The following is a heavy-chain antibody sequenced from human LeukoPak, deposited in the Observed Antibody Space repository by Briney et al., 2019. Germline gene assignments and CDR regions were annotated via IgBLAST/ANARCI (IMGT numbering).Heavy chain of an antibody. CDR1: GFTFSSYG. J-gene: IGHJ3*02. CDR2: IWYDGSNK. Sequence: PGGSLRLSCAASGFTFSSYGMHWVRQAPGKGLEWVAVIWYDGSNKYYADSVKGRFTISRDNSKNTLYLQMNSLRAEDTAVYYCARDRVWGDRRAFDIWGQGTMVTVSS. D-gene: IGHD3-16*01. V-gene: IGHV3-33*01. CDR3: ARDRVWGDRRAFDI.